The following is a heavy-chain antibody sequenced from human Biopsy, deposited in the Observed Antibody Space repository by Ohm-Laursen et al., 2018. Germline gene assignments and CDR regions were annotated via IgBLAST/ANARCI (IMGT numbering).Heavy chain of an antibody. D-gene: IGHD1-26*01. CDR2: IYSNGNT. CDR1: GGSISGHF. Sequence: SETLSLTCAVFGGSISGHFWSWVRQPAGKGLEWIGRIYSNGNTNYNPSLKSRVSMSVDTSKNHFSLNLTSVTAADTAVYYCARDEGLLRAFDIWGQGTLGTVSS. V-gene: IGHV4-4*07. CDR3: ARDEGLLRAFDI. J-gene: IGHJ3*02.